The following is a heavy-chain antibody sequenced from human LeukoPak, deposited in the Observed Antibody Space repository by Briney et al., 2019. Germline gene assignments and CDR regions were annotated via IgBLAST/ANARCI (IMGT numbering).Heavy chain of an antibody. CDR1: GYTFTGYY. CDR3: ARELNFDVGEFFFDY. V-gene: IGHV1-2*02. Sequence: ASVKVSCKASGYTFTGYYMHWVRQAPGQGLEWMGWINPNSGGTNYAQKFQGRVTMTRDTSISTAYMELSRLRSDDTAVYYCARELNFDVGEFFFDYWGPGTLVTV. CDR2: INPNSGGT. J-gene: IGHJ4*02. D-gene: IGHD3-10*01.